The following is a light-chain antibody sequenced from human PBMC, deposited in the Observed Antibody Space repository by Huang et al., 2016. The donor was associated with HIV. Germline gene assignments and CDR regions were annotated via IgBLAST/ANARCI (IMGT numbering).Light chain of an antibody. V-gene: IGKV1-33*01. J-gene: IGKJ2*01. CDR1: QDISNY. CDR3: QHYDDPYT. CDR2: DAS. Sequence: DIQMTQSPSSLSASVGDRVTITCQASQDISNYLSWYQHNPGRAPKPLIFDASSLETGVPSRFSGSGSGTYFTLTIASLQPEDVATYYCQHYDDPYTFGQGTKLEIK.